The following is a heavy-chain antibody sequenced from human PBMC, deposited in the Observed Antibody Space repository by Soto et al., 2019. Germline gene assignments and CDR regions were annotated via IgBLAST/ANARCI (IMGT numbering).Heavy chain of an antibody. D-gene: IGHD2-2*01. CDR3: AKERMEQYQVLAFFDY. CDR1: GFTFSSHG. Sequence: GGSLRLSCAASGFTFSSHGKHWLRQAPGKGLEWVTVISYDGSNEYYADSVKGRFTIFRDNSKNILYLQMNSLRTEDTAVYYCAKERMEQYQVLAFFDYWGQGTLVTVSS. V-gene: IGHV3-30*18. CDR2: ISYDGSNE. J-gene: IGHJ4*02.